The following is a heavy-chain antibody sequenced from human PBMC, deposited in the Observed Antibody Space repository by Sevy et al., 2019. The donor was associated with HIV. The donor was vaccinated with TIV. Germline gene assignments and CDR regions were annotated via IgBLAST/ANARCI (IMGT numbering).Heavy chain of an antibody. J-gene: IGHJ4*02. CDR1: GGSISSYY. Sequence: SETLSLTCTVSGGSISSYYWSWIRQPPGKGLEWIGYIYYSGSTNYNPTLKSRVTISVDTSKNQFSLKLSSVTAADTAVYYCARGHRRYCSGGRCYYFDYWGQGTLVTVSS. D-gene: IGHD2-15*01. CDR2: IYYSGST. V-gene: IGHV4-59*01. CDR3: ARGHRRYCSGGRCYYFDY.